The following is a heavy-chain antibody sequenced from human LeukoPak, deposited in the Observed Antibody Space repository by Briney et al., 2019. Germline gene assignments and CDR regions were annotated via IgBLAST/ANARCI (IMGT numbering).Heavy chain of an antibody. Sequence: PGGSLRLSCAASGFTFSSYWMSWVRQAPGKGLEWVANIKQDGSEKYYVDSVKGRFTISRDNAKNSLYLQMNSLRAEDTAVYYCARGGHDSSGYPTSENFDYWGQGTLVTVSS. D-gene: IGHD3-22*01. CDR3: ARGGHDSSGYPTSENFDY. V-gene: IGHV3-7*01. CDR1: GFTFSSYW. J-gene: IGHJ4*02. CDR2: IKQDGSEK.